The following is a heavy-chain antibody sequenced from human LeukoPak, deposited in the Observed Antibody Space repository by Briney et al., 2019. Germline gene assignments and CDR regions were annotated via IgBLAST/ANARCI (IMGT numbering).Heavy chain of an antibody. J-gene: IGHJ6*02. CDR2: INHSGST. D-gene: IGHD3-22*01. CDR3: ARGYDRNYYYYGMDV. CDR1: GGSFSGYY. Sequence: SETLSLTCAVYGGSFSGYYLSWIRQPPGKGLEWIGEINHSGSTNYNPSLKSRVTISVDTSKNQFSLKLSSVTAADTAVYYCARGYDRNYYYYGMDVWGQGTTVTVSS. V-gene: IGHV4-34*01.